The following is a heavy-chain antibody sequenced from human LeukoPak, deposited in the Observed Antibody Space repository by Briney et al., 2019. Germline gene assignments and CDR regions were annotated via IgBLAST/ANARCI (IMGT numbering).Heavy chain of an antibody. CDR2: ISSSGSTI. V-gene: IGHV3-48*03. CDR3: ARPRMDGAFDI. Sequence: GGSLRLSCAASGFTFGSYEMNWVRQAPGKGLEWVSYISSSGSTIYYADSVKGRFTISRDNAKNSLYLQMNSLRAEDTAVYYYARPRMDGAFDIWGQGTMVTVSS. J-gene: IGHJ3*02. D-gene: IGHD3/OR15-3a*01. CDR1: GFTFGSYE.